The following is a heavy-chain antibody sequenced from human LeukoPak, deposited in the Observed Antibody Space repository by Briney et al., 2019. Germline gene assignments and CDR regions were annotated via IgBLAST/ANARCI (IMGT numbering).Heavy chain of an antibody. CDR1: GYTFTSYG. J-gene: IGHJ5*02. D-gene: IGHD1-26*01. CDR2: ISVYNGHT. Sequence: GASVKVSCKASGYTFTSYGISWVRQAPGQGLEWMGWISVYNGHTNYAQKFQGRVTMTTDTSTTTAYMELRSPRSDDTAVYYCARDHAAGWELPLNWFDPWGQGTLVTVSS. CDR3: ARDHAAGWELPLNWFDP. V-gene: IGHV1-18*01.